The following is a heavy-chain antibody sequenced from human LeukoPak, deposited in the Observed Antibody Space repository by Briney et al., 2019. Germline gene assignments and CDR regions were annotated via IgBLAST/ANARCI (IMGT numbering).Heavy chain of an antibody. CDR1: GGSIISYY. D-gene: IGHD6-13*01. CDR2: IYYSGTT. J-gene: IGHJ4*02. V-gene: IGHV4-59*01. Sequence: SETLSLTCTASGGSIISYYWNWIRQPPGKGLEWIGYIYYSGTTKYTPSLESRVTMSVDTSKNQFSLKLSSVTAADTAVYYCARVGGAAAGYYFDYWGQGTLVTVSS. CDR3: ARVGGAAAGYYFDY.